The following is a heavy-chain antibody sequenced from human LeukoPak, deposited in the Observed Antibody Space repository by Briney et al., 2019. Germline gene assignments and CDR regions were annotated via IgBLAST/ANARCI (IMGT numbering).Heavy chain of an antibody. Sequence: GASVKVSCKASGYTFTSYDINWVRQATGQGLEWMGWMNPNSGNTGYAQKFQGRVTMTRNTPISTAYMELSSLRSEDTAVYYCARGGYCSSTSCSFHNWFDPWGQGTLVTVSS. CDR1: GYTFTSYD. CDR3: ARGGYCSSTSCSFHNWFDP. V-gene: IGHV1-8*01. J-gene: IGHJ5*02. D-gene: IGHD2-2*01. CDR2: MNPNSGNT.